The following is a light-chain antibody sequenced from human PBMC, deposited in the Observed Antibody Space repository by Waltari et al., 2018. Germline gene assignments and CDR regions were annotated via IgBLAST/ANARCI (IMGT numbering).Light chain of an antibody. V-gene: IGLV1-47*02. Sequence: QSILTQQPPASGAPGQRVSISCSGTSFNVGLISVNWYQQLPGTAPNLLLYRNNKRPSGVPDRFSGSQSGTSASLAISGLRSEDEGDYYCSAWDDSLSGHYVFGTGTTVTVL. CDR2: RNN. CDR1: SFNVGLIS. CDR3: SAWDDSLSGHYV. J-gene: IGLJ1*01.